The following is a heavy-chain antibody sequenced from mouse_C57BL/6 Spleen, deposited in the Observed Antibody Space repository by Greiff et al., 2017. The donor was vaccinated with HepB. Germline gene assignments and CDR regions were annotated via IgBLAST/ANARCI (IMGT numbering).Heavy chain of an antibody. CDR2: IYPRDGST. CDR1: GYTFTSYD. CDR3: ARSGYYGNRYFDV. D-gene: IGHD1-1*01. J-gene: IGHJ1*03. Sequence: QVQLQQSGPELVKPGASVKLSCKASGYTFTSYDINWVKQRPGQGLEWIGWIYPRDGSTKYNEKFKGKATLTVDTSSSTAYMELHSLTSEDSAVYFCARSGYYGNRYFDVWGTGTTVTVSS. V-gene: IGHV1-85*01.